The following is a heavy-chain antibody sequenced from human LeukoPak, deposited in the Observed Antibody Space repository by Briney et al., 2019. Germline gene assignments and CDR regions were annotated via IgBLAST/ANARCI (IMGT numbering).Heavy chain of an antibody. CDR3: AKCGTRSNFDY. Sequence: GGSLRLSCVASGFTFSSSWMSWVRQTPGKGLEWVAHLSQDGSERYYVDSVKGRFTISRENVKNSLYLQMNSLRAEDTAVYYCAKCGTRSNFDYWGQGMLVTVSS. CDR2: LSQDGSER. CDR1: GFTFSSSW. D-gene: IGHD2-15*01. J-gene: IGHJ4*02. V-gene: IGHV3-7*02.